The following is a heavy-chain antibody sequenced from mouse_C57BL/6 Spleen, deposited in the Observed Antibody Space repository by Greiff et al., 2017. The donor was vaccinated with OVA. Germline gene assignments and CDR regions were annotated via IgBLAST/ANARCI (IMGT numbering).Heavy chain of an antibody. Sequence: EVMLVESGGGLVKPGGSLKLSCAASGFTFSSYAMSWVRQTPEKRLEWVATISDGGSYTYYPDNVKGRFTISRDNAKNNLYLQMSHLKSEDTAMYYCARVYYDYDDAMDYWGQGTSVTVSS. D-gene: IGHD2-4*01. CDR1: GFTFSSYA. CDR2: ISDGGSYT. CDR3: ARVYYDYDDAMDY. J-gene: IGHJ4*01. V-gene: IGHV5-4*03.